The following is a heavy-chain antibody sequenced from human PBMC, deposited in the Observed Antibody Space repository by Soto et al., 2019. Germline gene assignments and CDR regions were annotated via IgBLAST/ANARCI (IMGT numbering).Heavy chain of an antibody. Sequence: SETLSLTCTVSGGSISSYYWSWIRQPPGKGLEWIAYIYYSGSTNYNPSLRSRVTMSVDTSKKQVSLKLSSVTAADTAVYYCARVVPSYYGSGTYYMDVWGKGTTVTVSS. CDR2: IYYSGST. CDR3: ARVVPSYYGSGTYYMDV. CDR1: GGSISSYY. J-gene: IGHJ6*03. V-gene: IGHV4-59*01. D-gene: IGHD3-10*01.